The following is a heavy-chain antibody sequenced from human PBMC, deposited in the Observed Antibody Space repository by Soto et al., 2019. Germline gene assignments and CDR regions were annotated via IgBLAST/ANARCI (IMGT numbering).Heavy chain of an antibody. D-gene: IGHD2-15*01. CDR2: IYYSGST. CDR3: ARRGRASGYYYMDV. CDR1: GGSISSSSYY. J-gene: IGHJ6*03. Sequence: SETLSLTCTVSGGSISSSSYYWGWIRQPPGKGLEWIGSIYYSGSTYYNPSLKSRVTISVDTSKNQFSLKLSSVTAADTAVYYCARRGRASGYYYMDVWGKGTTVTVSS. V-gene: IGHV4-39*01.